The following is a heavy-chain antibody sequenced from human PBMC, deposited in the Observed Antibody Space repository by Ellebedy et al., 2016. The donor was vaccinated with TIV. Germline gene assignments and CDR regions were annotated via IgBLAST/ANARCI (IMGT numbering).Heavy chain of an antibody. V-gene: IGHV4-4*07. CDR3: SRGLGDDHLYIDV. Sequence: SETLSLXXSVPDDSITTYYWSWVRRPAGKGLEWLGRMSISGLTSYNPSLKSRVTMLVDTSKNQFSLELRSVTAADTAVYYCSRGLGDDHLYIDVWGKGTTVTVSS. D-gene: IGHD1-1*01. CDR1: DDSITTYY. J-gene: IGHJ6*03. CDR2: MSISGLT.